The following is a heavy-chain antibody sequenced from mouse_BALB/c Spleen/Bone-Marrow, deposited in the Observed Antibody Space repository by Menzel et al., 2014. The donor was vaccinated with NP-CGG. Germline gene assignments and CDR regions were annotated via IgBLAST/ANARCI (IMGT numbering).Heavy chain of an antibody. V-gene: IGHV1-80*01. CDR2: IFPGDGDT. J-gene: IGHJ4*01. D-gene: IGHD2-4*01. CDR1: GYVFSSYW. Sequence: VQLLQSGAELVRPGSSVKISCKASGYVFSSYWMNWVKQRPGQGLEWIGQIFPGDGDTNYNGQFKGKATLTADRSSSTAFMQLSSLTSEDSAVYFCARGDFDYDLTMDYWGQGTSVTVSS. CDR3: ARGDFDYDLTMDY.